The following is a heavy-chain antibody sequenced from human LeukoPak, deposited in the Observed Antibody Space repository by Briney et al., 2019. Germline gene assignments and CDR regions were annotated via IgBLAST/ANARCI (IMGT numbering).Heavy chain of an antibody. D-gene: IGHD2-21*02. V-gene: IGHV3-33*08. J-gene: IGHJ4*02. CDR1: GFTFSSYG. CDR2: IWYDGSNK. CDR3: AREGPSGDRILDY. Sequence: GGSLRLSCAASGFTFSSYGMHWVRQAPGKGLEWVAVIWYDGSNKYYADSVKGRFTISRDNSKNTLYLQMNSLRAEDTAVYYCAREGPSGDRILDYWGQGTLVTVSS.